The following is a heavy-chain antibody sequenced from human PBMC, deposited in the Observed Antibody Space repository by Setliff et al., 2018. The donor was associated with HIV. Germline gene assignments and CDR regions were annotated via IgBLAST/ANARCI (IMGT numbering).Heavy chain of an antibody. Sequence: KPSETLSLTCSVSGGSIRSHWSWTRQPPGKGLEWVGYIHYSGSTKYNSSLKRRVTMSIDTSKNQFSLKVSSVTAADTAIYYCARGWEWGAPLDYWGQGTLVTVSS. CDR1: GGSIRSH. J-gene: IGHJ4*02. CDR2: IHYSGST. CDR3: ARGWEWGAPLDY. D-gene: IGHD1-26*01. V-gene: IGHV4-59*11.